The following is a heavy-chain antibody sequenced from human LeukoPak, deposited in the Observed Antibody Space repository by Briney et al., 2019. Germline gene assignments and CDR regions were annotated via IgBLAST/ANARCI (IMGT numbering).Heavy chain of an antibody. CDR1: GGSISSYY. CDR3: GRGSMEQAEGSPWSAP. D-gene: IGHD1-26*01. J-gene: IGHJ5*02. Sequence: PSETLSLTCTVSGGSISSYYWSWIRQPPGKGLEWIGYIYYSGSTSYNPSLKSRVTISVDTSKNHVSLKLSSVTAADTAVYYCGRGSMEQAEGSPWSAPWGRGPLVTVSS. CDR2: IYYSGST. V-gene: IGHV4-59*01.